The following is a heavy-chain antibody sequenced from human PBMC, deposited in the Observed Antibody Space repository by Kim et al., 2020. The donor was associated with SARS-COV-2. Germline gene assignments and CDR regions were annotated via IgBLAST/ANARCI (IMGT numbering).Heavy chain of an antibody. D-gene: IGHD1-7*01. CDR3: ARDHSANYYFDY. V-gene: IGHV4-34*01. J-gene: IGHJ4*02. Sequence: NSTPSLKSRVTISVDTSKNQFSLKLSSVTAADTAVYYCARDHSANYYFDYWGQGTLVTVSS.